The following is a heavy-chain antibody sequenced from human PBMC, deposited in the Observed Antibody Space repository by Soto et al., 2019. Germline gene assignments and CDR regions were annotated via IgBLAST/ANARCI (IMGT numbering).Heavy chain of an antibody. J-gene: IGHJ4*02. V-gene: IGHV4-59*11. Sequence: KPSETLSLTCTVSGDSISSHYWSWIRQPPGKGLEWIGFGSTKYNPPLKSRIRISVDTSKNQFSLNLTSATAADTAVYYCARVSTSASGSYYTLDYWGQGTLVTVSS. D-gene: IGHD3-10*01. CDR1: GDSISSHY. CDR3: ARVSTSASGSYYTLDY. CDR2: GST.